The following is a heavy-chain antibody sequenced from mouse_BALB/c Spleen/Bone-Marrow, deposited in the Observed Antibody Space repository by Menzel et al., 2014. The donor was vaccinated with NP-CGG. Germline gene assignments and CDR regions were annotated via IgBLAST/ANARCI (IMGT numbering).Heavy chain of an antibody. D-gene: IGHD2-4*01. J-gene: IGHJ4*01. Sequence: EVQLQQSGPGLVKPSQSLSLTCSVTGYSITSGYYWNWIRQFPGNKLEWMGYISYDGSNNYNPSLKNRISITRGTSKNQFFLMLNSVTTEDTATYYCARGGPYDYDYAMDYWGQGTSVTVSS. CDR1: GYSITSGYY. V-gene: IGHV3-6*02. CDR2: ISYDGSN. CDR3: ARGGPYDYDYAMDY.